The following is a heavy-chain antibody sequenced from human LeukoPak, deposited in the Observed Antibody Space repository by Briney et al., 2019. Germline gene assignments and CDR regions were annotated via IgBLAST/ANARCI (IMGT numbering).Heavy chain of an antibody. CDR2: ISYDGSNK. CDR1: GFTFSSYA. J-gene: IGHJ4*02. D-gene: IGHD3-22*01. CDR3: ARDHYYDRSGYYPGY. Sequence: GGSLRLSCAASGFTFSSYAMHWVRQAPGKGLEWVAVISYDGSNKYYADSVKGRFTISRDNSKNTLYLQMNSLRAEDTAVYYCARDHYYDRSGYYPGYWGQGTLVTVSS. V-gene: IGHV3-30*04.